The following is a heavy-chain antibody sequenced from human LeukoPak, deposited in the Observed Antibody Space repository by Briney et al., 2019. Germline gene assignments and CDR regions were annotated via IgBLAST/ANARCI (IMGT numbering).Heavy chain of an antibody. J-gene: IGHJ6*03. CDR2: IYPGDSDT. Sequence: GESLQISCKGSGYSFTNHWIGWVRQMPGKGLEWMGIIYPGDSDTRYSPSFQGQVTISADKSISTAYLQWSSLKASDTAMYYCARVESIAAAGDPDYYYMDVWGKGTTVTISS. D-gene: IGHD6-13*01. CDR3: ARVESIAAAGDPDYYYMDV. V-gene: IGHV5-51*01. CDR1: GYSFTNHW.